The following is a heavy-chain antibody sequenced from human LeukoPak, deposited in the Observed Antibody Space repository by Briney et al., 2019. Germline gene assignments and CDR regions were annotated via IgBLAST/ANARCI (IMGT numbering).Heavy chain of an antibody. D-gene: IGHD2-15*01. J-gene: IGHJ4*02. CDR1: GFTFSSYA. Sequence: PGGSLRLSCAASGFTFSSYAMSWVRQAPGKGLEWVSAISGSGGSTYYADSVKGRFTISRDNSKNTLYLQMNSLRAEDTAVYYCAKGPPRGYCSGGSCYFDYWGQGTLITVSS. CDR2: ISGSGGST. V-gene: IGHV3-23*01. CDR3: AKGPPRGYCSGGSCYFDY.